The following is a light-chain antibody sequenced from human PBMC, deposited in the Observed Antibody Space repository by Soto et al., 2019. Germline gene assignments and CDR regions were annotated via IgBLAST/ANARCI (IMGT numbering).Light chain of an antibody. J-gene: IGKJ1*01. V-gene: IGKV3-20*01. Sequence: EIVLTQSPGTLSLSPGERATLSCGASQSVANNYFAWYQQKPGQAPLLLIYGSSSTTTGPPDMFSGRWSRTDFTLTISRLEPEDVAVYYCQHYGSSGTFGQGTKVDIK. CDR3: QHYGSSGT. CDR2: GSS. CDR1: QSVANNY.